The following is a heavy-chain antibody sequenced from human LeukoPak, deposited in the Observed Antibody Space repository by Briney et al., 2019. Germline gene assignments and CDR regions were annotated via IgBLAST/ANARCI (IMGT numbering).Heavy chain of an antibody. Sequence: SETLSLTCTASGGSISSYYWSWIRQPPGKGLEWIGYIYTSGSTNYNPSLKSRVTISVDTSKNQFSLKLSSVTAADTAVYYCARSYDFWSGPNWFDPWGQGTLVTVSS. J-gene: IGHJ5*02. CDR2: IYTSGST. V-gene: IGHV4-4*09. CDR3: ARSYDFWSGPNWFDP. CDR1: GGSISSYY. D-gene: IGHD3-3*01.